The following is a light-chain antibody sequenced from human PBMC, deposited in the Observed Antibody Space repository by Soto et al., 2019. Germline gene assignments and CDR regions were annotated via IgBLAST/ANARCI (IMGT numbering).Light chain of an antibody. V-gene: IGKV1-27*01. CDR1: QGITNF. CDR3: QKSNSGRS. CDR2: EAS. J-gene: IGKJ4*01. Sequence: DIQMTQSPSALSASVGDRVTITCRASQGITNFLAWYQQKPGKVPKLLIYEASTLQSGVPSRFSGSGSGTDFTLKISSLQPEDVATYFGQKSNSGRSFGGGTE.